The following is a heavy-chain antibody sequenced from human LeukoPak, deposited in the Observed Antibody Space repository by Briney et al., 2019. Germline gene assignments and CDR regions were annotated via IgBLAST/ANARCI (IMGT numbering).Heavy chain of an antibody. D-gene: IGHD5/OR15-5a*01. CDR3: ARVYPSAEYYFDY. J-gene: IGHJ4*02. V-gene: IGHV4-59*01. Sequence: PSETLSLTCTVSGGSIDSYYWSWLRQPPGKGLEWIGYIYYTGSTEYHPSLKSRVTISLDTSKNQFSLKLTSVTAADTAVYYCARVYPSAEYYFDYWGQGNLVSVSS. CDR2: IYYTGST. CDR1: GGSIDSYY.